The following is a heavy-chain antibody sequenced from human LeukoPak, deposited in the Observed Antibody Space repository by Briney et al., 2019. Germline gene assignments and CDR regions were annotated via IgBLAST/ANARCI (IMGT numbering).Heavy chain of an antibody. CDR2: INPNSGGT. CDR3: AREDYYGSGSYHFWDY. D-gene: IGHD3-10*01. V-gene: IGHV1-2*02. CDR1: GYTFTGYY. Sequence: ASVKVSCKASGYTFTGYYMHRVRQAPGQGLEWMGWINPNSGGTNYAQKFQGRVTMTRDTSISTAYMELSRLRSDDTAVYYCAREDYYGSGSYHFWDYWGQGTLVTVSS. J-gene: IGHJ4*02.